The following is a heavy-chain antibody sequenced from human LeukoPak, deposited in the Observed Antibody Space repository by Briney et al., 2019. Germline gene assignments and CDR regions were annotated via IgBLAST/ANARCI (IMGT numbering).Heavy chain of an antibody. J-gene: IGHJ5*02. D-gene: IGHD3-10*01. Sequence: SETLSLTCTVSGGSISGDYYWTWFRQPPGKGLEWIGFIHYGGSTNYNPSLKSRLTISVDTSKNQFSLKLTSVTAADTAVYHCARDLSLSMVRGIIMSGLDPWGQGALVTVSS. CDR1: GGSISGDYY. V-gene: IGHV4-61*08. CDR2: IHYGGST. CDR3: ARDLSLSMVRGIIMSGLDP.